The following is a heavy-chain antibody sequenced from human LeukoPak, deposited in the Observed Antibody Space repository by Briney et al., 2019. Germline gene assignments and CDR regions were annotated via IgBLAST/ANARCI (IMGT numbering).Heavy chain of an antibody. CDR3: ARSSEGRYYYDSSGYSYYYYYMDV. D-gene: IGHD3-22*01. V-gene: IGHV4-4*02. J-gene: IGHJ6*03. CDR1: GGSISSSTNW. CDR2: IYHSGGT. Sequence: PSETLSLTCAVSGGSISSSTNWWSWVRQPPGTGLEWIGEIYHSGGTNYNPSLKSRITISVDTSKNQFSLKLNSVTAADTAVYYCARSSEGRYYYDSSGYSYYYYYMDVWGKGTTVTISS.